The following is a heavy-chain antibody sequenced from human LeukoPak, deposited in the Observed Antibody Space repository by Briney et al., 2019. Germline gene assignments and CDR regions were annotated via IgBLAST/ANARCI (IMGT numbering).Heavy chain of an antibody. J-gene: IGHJ6*03. V-gene: IGHV7-4-1*02. CDR3: ARPGIAAAGPYYYYYYMDV. CDR1: GYTFTSYA. D-gene: IGHD6-13*01. Sequence: ASVKVSCKASGYTFTSYAMNWVRQAPGQGLEWMGWINTNTGNPTYAQGFTGRFVFSLDTSVSTAYLQISSLKAEDTAVYYCARPGIAAAGPYYYYYYMDVWGKGTTVTISS. CDR2: INTNTGNP.